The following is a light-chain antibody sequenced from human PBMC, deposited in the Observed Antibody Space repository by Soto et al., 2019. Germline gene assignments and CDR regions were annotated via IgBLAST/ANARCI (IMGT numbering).Light chain of an antibody. CDR2: GAS. Sequence: EIVMTQSPATLSVSPGERATLSCRASQTVSSNLAWYQQKPGQAPRLLIYGASTRATGIPARFSGSGSGTEFTLTLISLQSEDFAVYYCQQYNNWPLTFGGGTKVDIK. CDR1: QTVSSN. J-gene: IGKJ4*01. V-gene: IGKV3-15*01. CDR3: QQYNNWPLT.